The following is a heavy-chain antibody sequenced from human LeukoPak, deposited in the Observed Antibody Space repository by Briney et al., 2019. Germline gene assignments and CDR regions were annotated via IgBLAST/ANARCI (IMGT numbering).Heavy chain of an antibody. J-gene: IGHJ6*03. D-gene: IGHD3-10*01. CDR1: GYTLTELS. CDR2: FDPEDGET. V-gene: IGHV1-24*01. CDR3: ATEVGSKVFPRYYYYYMDV. Sequence: ASVKVSCKVSGYTLTELSMHWVRQAPGKGLEWMGGFDPEDGETIYAQKFQGRVNMTEDTSTDTAYMELSSLRSEDTAVYYCATEVGSKVFPRYYYYYMDVWGKGTTVTVSS.